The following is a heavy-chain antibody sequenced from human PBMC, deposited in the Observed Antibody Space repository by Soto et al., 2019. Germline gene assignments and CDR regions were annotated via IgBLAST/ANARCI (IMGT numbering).Heavy chain of an antibody. CDR2: ISYNSRVI. V-gene: IGHV3-9*01. CDR1: GFSFHDYV. J-gene: IGHJ3*01. CDR3: VTPNSDSFSEGFTL. D-gene: IGHD1-26*01. Sequence: EVKLVESGGGLVQPGRSLRLYCAASGFSFHDYVMHWVRQAPGKGLEWVSGISYNSRVIDYADSVKGRFTISRDNAENSLYLLMTSLTPEDTALYYCVTPNSDSFSEGFTLWGQGTMVTVSS.